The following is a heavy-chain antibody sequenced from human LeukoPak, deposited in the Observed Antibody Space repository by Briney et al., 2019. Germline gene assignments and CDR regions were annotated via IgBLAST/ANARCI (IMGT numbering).Heavy chain of an antibody. CDR2: IYYSGST. D-gene: IGHD3-22*01. CDR1: GGSISSSSYY. CDR3: AAYYYDSSGYSDY. Sequence: PSETLSLTCTVSGGSISSSSYYWGWIRRPPGRGLEWIGSIYYSGSTYYNPSLKSRVTISVDTSKNQFSLKLSSVTAADTAVYYCAAYYYDSSGYSDYWGQGTLVTVSS. J-gene: IGHJ4*02. V-gene: IGHV4-39*07.